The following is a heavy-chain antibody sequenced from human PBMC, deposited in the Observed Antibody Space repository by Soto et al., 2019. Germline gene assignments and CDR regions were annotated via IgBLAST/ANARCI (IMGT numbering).Heavy chain of an antibody. J-gene: IGHJ1*01. CDR2: IYYSGNT. V-gene: IGHV4-61*01. CDR1: GDSLSSGSYY. CDR3: ARHAGVATYTDLAYFKS. D-gene: IGHD5-12*01. Sequence: SETLSLTCTVSGDSLSSGSYYWRWIRQPPAKGPEWIGYIYYSGNTKYSPSVKGRVTISIDTSKNQFSLRVSSVTAADTAVYYCARHAGVATYTDLAYFKSWGEGTLVTVSS.